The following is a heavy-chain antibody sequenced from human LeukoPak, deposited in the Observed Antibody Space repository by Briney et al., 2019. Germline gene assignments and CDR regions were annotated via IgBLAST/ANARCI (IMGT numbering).Heavy chain of an antibody. CDR2: ISGSGGST. V-gene: IGHV3-23*01. CDR3: AKDQYYYDSSGYTDAFDI. CDR1: GFTFTNYW. J-gene: IGHJ3*02. Sequence: PGGSLRLSCAASGFTFTNYWMSWVRQAPGKGLEWVSAISGSGGSTYYADSVKGRFTISRDNSKNTLYLQMNSLRAEDTAVYYCAKDQYYYDSSGYTDAFDIWGQGTMVTVSS. D-gene: IGHD3-22*01.